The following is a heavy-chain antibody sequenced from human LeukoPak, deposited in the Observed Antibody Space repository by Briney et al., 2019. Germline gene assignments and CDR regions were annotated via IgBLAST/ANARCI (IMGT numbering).Heavy chain of an antibody. V-gene: IGHV3-7*03. CDR3: ARTAAAMVTHYFDY. D-gene: IGHD5-18*01. J-gene: IGHJ4*02. CDR2: IKQDGSKI. CDR1: GFTFSTYW. Sequence: GGSLRLSCAASGFTFSTYWMSWVRQAPGKGLEWVANIKQDGSKIYYVDSVKGRFTISRDNAKNSLYLQMNNLRAEDTAVYYCARTAAAMVTHYFDYWGQGTLVTVSS.